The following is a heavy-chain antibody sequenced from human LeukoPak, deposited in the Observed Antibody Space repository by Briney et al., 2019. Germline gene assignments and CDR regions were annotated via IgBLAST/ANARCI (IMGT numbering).Heavy chain of an antibody. Sequence: GESLKISCKGSGYSFNSYWIAWVRQMPGKGLEWVGIIYPGDSDTRYSPSFQGQVTISADKSISTAYLQWSSLKASDTAMYYCARHGMTTVSSYYYGMDVWGQGTTVTVSS. D-gene: IGHD4-11*01. J-gene: IGHJ6*02. CDR3: ARHGMTTVSSYYYGMDV. CDR2: IYPGDSDT. V-gene: IGHV5-51*01. CDR1: GYSFNSYW.